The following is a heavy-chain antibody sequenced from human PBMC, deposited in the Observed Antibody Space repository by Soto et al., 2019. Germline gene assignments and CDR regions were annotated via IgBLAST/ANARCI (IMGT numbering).Heavy chain of an antibody. CDR2: IWSDGNNR. V-gene: IGHV3-33*01. D-gene: IGHD1-20*01. CDR1: GFTFTNYG. CDR3: ARDSIRVPADFHY. J-gene: IGHJ4*02. Sequence: PGGSLRLSCAASGFTFTNYGFHWVRQAPGKGLEWVAAIWSDGNNRYNGGAVEGRFTISKDNSKNMLYLQMNDLRVEDTALYYCARDSIRVPADFHYWGQGTLVTVSS.